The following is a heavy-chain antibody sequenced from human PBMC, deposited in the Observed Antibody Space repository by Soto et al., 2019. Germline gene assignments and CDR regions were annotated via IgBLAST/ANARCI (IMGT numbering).Heavy chain of an antibody. CDR1: GGSISSYY. V-gene: IGHV4-59*01. Sequence: SETLSLTCTVSGGSISSYYWSWIRQPPGKGLEWIGYIYYSGSTNYNPSLKSRVTISVDTSKNQFSLKLSSVTAADTAVYYCARVSHLGIYGMDVWGQGTTVTVSS. D-gene: IGHD2-15*01. CDR3: ARVSHLGIYGMDV. CDR2: IYYSGST. J-gene: IGHJ6*02.